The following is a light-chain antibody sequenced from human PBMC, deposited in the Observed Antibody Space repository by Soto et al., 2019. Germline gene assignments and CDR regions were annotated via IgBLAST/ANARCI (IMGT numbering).Light chain of an antibody. CDR2: VAS. CDR3: LQHDNYPLT. Sequence: DIQMTQSPSSLSASVGDRVTITCRASQAIRKDLGWFQQKPGNAPELLIFVASSFQSGVPSRFSGSGSGTYFNLTISCLQPEDFATYYCLQHDNYPLTFGGGTKVEIK. CDR1: QAIRKD. J-gene: IGKJ4*01. V-gene: IGKV1-17*01.